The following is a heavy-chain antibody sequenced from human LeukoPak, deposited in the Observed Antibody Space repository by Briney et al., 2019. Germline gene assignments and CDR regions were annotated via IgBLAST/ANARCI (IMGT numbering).Heavy chain of an antibody. Sequence: GASVKVSCKVSGYTLTELSMHCVRQAPGKGLEWMGGFDAEDGETIYAQKFQGRVTMTEDTSTDTAYMELSSLRSEDTAVYYCATRYPLDAFDIWGQGTMVTVSS. CDR2: FDAEDGET. V-gene: IGHV1-24*01. J-gene: IGHJ3*02. CDR3: ATRYPLDAFDI. CDR1: GYTLTELS. D-gene: IGHD3-9*01.